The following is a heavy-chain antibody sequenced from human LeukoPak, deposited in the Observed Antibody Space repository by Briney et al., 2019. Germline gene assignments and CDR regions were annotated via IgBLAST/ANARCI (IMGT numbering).Heavy chain of an antibody. V-gene: IGHV4-59*03. CDR1: GGSINTCY. CDR2: VFDSGVT. D-gene: IGHD2-21*01. J-gene: IGHJ4*02. CDR3: ATFRGSPRRGPLDN. Sequence: SETLSLTCSVSGGSINTCYWSWIRQAPGEALEWLGYVFDSGVTRYNPSLKGRVTMSRDTSKNEFSLTLNSVTAADTAVYYCATFRGSPRRGPLDNWGQGTLVSVSS.